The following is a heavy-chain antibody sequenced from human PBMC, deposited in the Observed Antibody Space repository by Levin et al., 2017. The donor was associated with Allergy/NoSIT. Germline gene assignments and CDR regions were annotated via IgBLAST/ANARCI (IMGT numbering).Heavy chain of an antibody. CDR2: INPSGGST. CDR1: GYTFTSYY. CDR3: ARDEIVSSGSYSGLAFDI. Sequence: PGESLKISCKASGYTFTSYYMHWVRQAPGQGLEWMGIINPSGGSTSYAQKFQGRVTMTRDTSTSTVYMELSSLRSEDTAVYYCARDEIVSSGSYSGLAFDIWGQGTMVTVSS. J-gene: IGHJ3*02. D-gene: IGHD1-26*01. V-gene: IGHV1-46*01.